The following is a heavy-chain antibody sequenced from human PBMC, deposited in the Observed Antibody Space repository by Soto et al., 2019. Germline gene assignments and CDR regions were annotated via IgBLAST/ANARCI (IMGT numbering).Heavy chain of an antibody. CDR2: IGYDGRNK. J-gene: IGHJ6*02. CDR3: ARDPVNYYGSWTYGMDV. Sequence: QVQLVESGGGVVQPGRSLRLSCAASGLTLSRFAMHWVRQAPGKGLEWVAVIGYDGRNKDYADSVKGRFNISRDNSRNPLYLQMNSLRPEDTAVYYCARDPVNYYGSWTYGMDVWGQGPTVTVSS. D-gene: IGHD3-10*01. CDR1: GLTLSRFA. V-gene: IGHV3-30*04.